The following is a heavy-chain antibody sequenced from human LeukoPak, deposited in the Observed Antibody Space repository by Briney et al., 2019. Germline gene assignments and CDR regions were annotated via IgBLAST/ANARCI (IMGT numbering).Heavy chain of an antibody. D-gene: IGHD3-10*02. CDR2: ISSSGSTI. CDR3: AELGITMIGGV. Sequence: GGSLRLSCAASGFTVSSYEMNWVRQAPGKGLGGVSYISSSGSTIYYADSVKGRFTISRDNAKNSLYLQMNSLRAEDTAVYYCAELGITMIGGVWGKGTTVTIPS. J-gene: IGHJ6*04. V-gene: IGHV3-48*03. CDR1: GFTVSSYE.